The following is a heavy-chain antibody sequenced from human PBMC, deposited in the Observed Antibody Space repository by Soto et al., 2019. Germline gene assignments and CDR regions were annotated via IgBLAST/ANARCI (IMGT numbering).Heavy chain of an antibody. CDR2: IKPDGNEK. J-gene: IGHJ4*02. Sequence: EVQLVESGGGLVQPGGSLRLSCEASGFIFSSYWMTWVRQAPGKGLEWVANIKPDGNEKYYVDSVKGRFTISRDNAKNALSLQMKSLGAEDTAVYNWARAGWLRPFYFDDWGQGVLVTVSS. D-gene: IGHD5-12*01. CDR1: GFIFSSYW. CDR3: ARAGWLRPFYFDD. V-gene: IGHV3-7*01.